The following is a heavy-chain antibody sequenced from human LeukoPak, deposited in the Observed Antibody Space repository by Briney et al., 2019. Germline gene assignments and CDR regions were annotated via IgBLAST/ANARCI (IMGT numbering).Heavy chain of an antibody. D-gene: IGHD3-3*01. Sequence: SETLSLTCTVSGGSISSHYWSWIRQPPGKGLEWIGYIYYSGSTNYNPSLKSRVTISVDTSKNQFSLKLSSVTAADTAVYYCARAGSDRGFFGVVPYYYYYYMDVWGKGTTVTVSS. CDR3: ARAGSDRGFFGVVPYYYYYYMDV. CDR1: GGSISSHY. V-gene: IGHV4-59*11. CDR2: IYYSGST. J-gene: IGHJ6*03.